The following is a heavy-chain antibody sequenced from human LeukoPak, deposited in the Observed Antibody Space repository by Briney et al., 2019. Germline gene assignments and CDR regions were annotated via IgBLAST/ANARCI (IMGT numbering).Heavy chain of an antibody. CDR3: ARHRGATMGPSDD. D-gene: IGHD1-26*01. CDR1: GGSISSGGYY. CDR2: IYYSGST. Sequence: SETLSLTCTVSGGSISSGGYYWSWIRQHPGKGLEWIGYIYYSGSTYYNPSLKSRVTISVDTSKNQFSLKLSSVTAADTAVYYCARHRGATMGPSDDWGQGTLVTVSS. V-gene: IGHV4-31*03. J-gene: IGHJ4*02.